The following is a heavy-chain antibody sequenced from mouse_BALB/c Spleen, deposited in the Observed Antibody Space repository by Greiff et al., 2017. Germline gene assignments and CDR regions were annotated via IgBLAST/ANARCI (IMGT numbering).Heavy chain of an antibody. J-gene: IGHJ2*01. CDR1: GYTFTSYW. V-gene: IGHV1-7*01. CDR2: INPSTGYT. CDR3: ARSGITTALFDY. D-gene: IGHD1-2*01. Sequence: QVQLQQSGAELAKPGASVKMSCKASGYTFTSYWMHWVKQRPGQGLEWIGYINPSTGYTEYNQKFKDKATLTADKSSSTAYMQLSSLTSEYSAVYYCARSGITTALFDYWGQGTTLTVSS.